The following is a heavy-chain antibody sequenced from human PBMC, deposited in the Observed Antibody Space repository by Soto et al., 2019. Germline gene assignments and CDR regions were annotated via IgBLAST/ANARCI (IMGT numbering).Heavy chain of an antibody. CDR1: GYTFTSYG. V-gene: IGHV1-18*04. CDR2: ISAYNGNT. CDR3: ARDQRSYYYDSSGYPYAFDI. D-gene: IGHD3-22*01. J-gene: IGHJ3*02. Sequence: AASVKVSCKASGYTFTSYGISWVRQAPGQGLEWMGWISAYNGNTNYAQKLQGRVTMTTDTSTSTAYMELRSLRSDDTAVYYCARDQRSYYYDSSGYPYAFDIWGQGTMVTVSS.